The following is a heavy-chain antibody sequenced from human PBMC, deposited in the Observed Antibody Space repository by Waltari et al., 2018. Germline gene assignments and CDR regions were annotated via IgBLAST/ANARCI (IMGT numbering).Heavy chain of an antibody. J-gene: IGHJ3*01. D-gene: IGHD2-21*01. V-gene: IGHV4-39*01. CDR1: GGSIPNNSHY. CDR3: ATYLGASIGTAAFDV. Sequence: QLQLQESGPGLGEPSETLYLTCSGSGGSIPNNSHYWVWIRQPPWQGLERIGTMSYSGAPYSSPSLNRLVTISRDTSKTQLSLKLASVSAADTAFYYFATYLGASIGTAAFDVWGQDTMVTVSS. CDR2: MSYSGAP.